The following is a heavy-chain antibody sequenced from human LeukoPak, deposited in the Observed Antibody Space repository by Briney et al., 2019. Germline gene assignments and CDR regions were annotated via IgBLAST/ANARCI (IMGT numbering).Heavy chain of an antibody. CDR2: ISGSGGST. CDR3: AKSSDYYDSSRFDY. CDR1: GFTFSSYW. Sequence: GGSLRLSCAASGFTFSSYWMSWVRQAPGKGLEWVSAISGSGGSTYYADSVKGRFTISRDNSKNTLYLQMNSLRAEDTAVYYCAKSSDYYDSSRFDYWGQGTLVTVSS. V-gene: IGHV3-23*01. D-gene: IGHD3-22*01. J-gene: IGHJ4*02.